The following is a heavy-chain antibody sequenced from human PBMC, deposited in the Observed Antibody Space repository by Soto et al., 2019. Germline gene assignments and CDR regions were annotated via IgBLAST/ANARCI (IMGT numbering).Heavy chain of an antibody. CDR3: TRGVGYGYGYRVSAPGSVRFDP. D-gene: IGHD5-18*01. CDR1: GGSFSGYY. V-gene: IGHV4-34*01. Sequence: QVQLQQWGAGLLKPSETLSLTCAVYGGSFSGYYWSWIRQPPGKGLEWIGEIIHSGSTNYIPSISRRVTTSVDTAKNLFSLRLSSVTAADAAVYYCTRGVGYGYGYRVSAPGSVRFDPGGQGTLVTVSS. J-gene: IGHJ5*02. CDR2: IIHSGST.